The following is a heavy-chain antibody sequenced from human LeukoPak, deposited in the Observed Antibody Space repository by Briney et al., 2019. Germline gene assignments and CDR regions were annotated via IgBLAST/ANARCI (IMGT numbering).Heavy chain of an antibody. V-gene: IGHV3-23*01. Sequence: TGGSLRLSCAASGFTFSSHSMNWARQAPGKGLEWVSGLSGSGGSTDYADSVKGRFTVSRDNSKNTLFLQMNSLRAEDTAIYYCAKERDYGPADYWGQGTLVTVSS. CDR2: LSGSGGST. CDR1: GFTFSSHS. D-gene: IGHD4/OR15-4a*01. J-gene: IGHJ4*02. CDR3: AKERDYGPADY.